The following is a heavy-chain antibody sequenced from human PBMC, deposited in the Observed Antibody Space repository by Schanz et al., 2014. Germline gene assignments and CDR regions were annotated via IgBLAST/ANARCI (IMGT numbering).Heavy chain of an antibody. V-gene: IGHV3-23*04. CDR3: AKDHFGHYDSSGCSDCYYYGMDV. CDR1: GFTFSSYA. D-gene: IGHD3-22*01. Sequence: EVQLVESGGGLVQPGGSLRFSCAASGFTFSSYAMSWVRQAPGKGLEWVSAISGSGGSTYYADSVKGRFTISRDNSKNTLFLQVNSLRAEDTAVYYCAKDHFGHYDSSGCSDCYYYGMDVWGQGTTVTVSS. J-gene: IGHJ6*02. CDR2: ISGSGGST.